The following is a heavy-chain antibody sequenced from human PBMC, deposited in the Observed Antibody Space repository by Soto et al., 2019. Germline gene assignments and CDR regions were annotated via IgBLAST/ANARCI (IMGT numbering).Heavy chain of an antibody. D-gene: IGHD3-16*01. CDR2: INSDGSST. Sequence: EVQLVESGGGLVQPGGSLRLSCAASGFTFSSYWMHWFRQVPGKGLVWVSRINSDGSSTSYADSVKGRFTISRDNAKNTLDLQMNSLRDEDTAVYYCARGGVLNWFDPWGQGTLVTVSS. CDR3: ARGGVLNWFDP. J-gene: IGHJ5*02. V-gene: IGHV3-74*01. CDR1: GFTFSSYW.